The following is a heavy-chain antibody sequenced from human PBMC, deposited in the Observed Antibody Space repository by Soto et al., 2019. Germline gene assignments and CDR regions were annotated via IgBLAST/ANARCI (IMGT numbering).Heavy chain of an antibody. CDR1: GGSISSYY. CDR2: IYYSGST. V-gene: IGHV4-59*01. CDR3: ARDSRFLEWGGAYGMDV. J-gene: IGHJ6*02. D-gene: IGHD3-3*01. Sequence: SETLSLTCTVSGGSISSYYWSWIRQPPGKGLEWMGDIYYSGSTNYNPSLKSRVTISVDTSKNQFSLKLSSVTAADTAVYYCARDSRFLEWGGAYGMDVWGQGTTVTVSS.